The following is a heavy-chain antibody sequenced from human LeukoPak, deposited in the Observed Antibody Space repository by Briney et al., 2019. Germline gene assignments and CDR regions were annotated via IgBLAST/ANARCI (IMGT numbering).Heavy chain of an antibody. CDR3: ASQAVVPAAIVDY. D-gene: IGHD2-2*02. CDR1: GYSISSGYY. CDR2: IYHSGTT. J-gene: IGHJ4*02. V-gene: IGHV4-38-2*01. Sequence: SETLSLTCAVSGYSISSGYYWGWRRQHPGKGLEWIGSIYHSGTTYYNPSLKSRVTISVDTSKNQFSLKLSSVTAADTAVYYCASQAVVPAAIVDYWGQGTLVTVSS.